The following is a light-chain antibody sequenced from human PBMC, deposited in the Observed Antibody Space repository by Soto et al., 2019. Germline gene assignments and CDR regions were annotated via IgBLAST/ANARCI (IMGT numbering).Light chain of an antibody. V-gene: IGLV1-47*01. J-gene: IGLJ3*02. Sequence: QSALTQSPSASGTPGQRVTISCSGSSSNIGSNFVYWYQQFPGTAPKLLIYRNNQRPSGVPDRFAGSKSGTSASLAISGLPSEDEADYYCAAWDDSLSGWVFGGGTKLTVL. CDR1: SSNIGSNF. CDR3: AAWDDSLSGWV. CDR2: RNN.